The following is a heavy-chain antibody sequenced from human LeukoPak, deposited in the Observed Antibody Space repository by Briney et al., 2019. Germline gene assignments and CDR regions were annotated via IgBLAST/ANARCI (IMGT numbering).Heavy chain of an antibody. CDR1: GGSISSYY. D-gene: IGHD1-7*01. CDR3: AAITGTKSGALDI. J-gene: IGHJ3*02. V-gene: IGHV4-4*09. Sequence: PSETMSLTSTVYGGSISSYYWSWIRQPPGKVLEWIGYIYNSGSTSYSPSLKSRVTISVDTSKNQFSLELSSVTAADTAVYYCAAITGTKSGALDIWGRGTMVTVSS. CDR2: IYNSGST.